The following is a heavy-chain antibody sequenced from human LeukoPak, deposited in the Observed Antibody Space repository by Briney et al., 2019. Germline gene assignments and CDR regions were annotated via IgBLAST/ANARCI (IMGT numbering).Heavy chain of an antibody. J-gene: IGHJ4*02. CDR3: AREDTPDY. V-gene: IGHV3-21*01. Sequence: GGSLRLSCAVSGFTFSNYEMNWVRQAPGKGLEWVSSISSSSSYIYYADSVKGRFTISRDNAKNSLYLQMNSLRAEDTAVYYCAREDTPDYWGQGTLVTVSS. CDR2: ISSSSSYI. D-gene: IGHD2-15*01. CDR1: GFTFSNYE.